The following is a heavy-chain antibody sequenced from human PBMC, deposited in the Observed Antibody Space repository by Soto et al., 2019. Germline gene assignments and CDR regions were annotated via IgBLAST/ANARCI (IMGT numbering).Heavy chain of an antibody. CDR1: GGSISSGGYY. Sequence: QVQLQESGPGLLKPSQILSLTCSVSGGSISSGGYYWTWIRQRPGKGLEWIGFVYYSGITYHSPSLEXRISXSXYTSQNQFSLRLTSVTAADTAVYSCARCVRPLPFDGGFGLDVWGQGTTVTVS. CDR3: ARCVRPLPFDGGFGLDV. V-gene: IGHV4-31*03. J-gene: IGHJ6*02. CDR2: VYYSGIT. D-gene: IGHD6-25*01.